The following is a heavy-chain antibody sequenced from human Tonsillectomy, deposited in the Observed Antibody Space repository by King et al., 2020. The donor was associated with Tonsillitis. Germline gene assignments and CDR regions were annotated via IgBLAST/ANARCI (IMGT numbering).Heavy chain of an antibody. CDR3: ARHGGGFDS. D-gene: IGHD2-15*01. V-gene: IGHV5-51*01. J-gene: IGHJ4*02. CDR2: LFPGDFDS. CDR1: GYSFSTYW. Sequence: QLVQSGAEVKKPGESLKISCKGSGYSFSTYWIGWGRQMPGKGLDWRGGLFPGDFDSRYGPSFQGQVTISADKSITTAYLQWSSLKASDTAMYYCARHGGGFDSWGQGTLVTVSS.